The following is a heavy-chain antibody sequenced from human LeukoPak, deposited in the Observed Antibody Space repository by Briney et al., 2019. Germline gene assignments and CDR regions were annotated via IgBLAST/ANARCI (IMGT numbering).Heavy chain of an antibody. CDR2: IYYSGST. V-gene: IGHV4-59*01. CDR3: ARGITVSATPPFDY. CDR1: GGSISSYY. Sequence: SETLSLTCTVSGGSISSYYWSWIRQPPGKGLEWIGYIYYSGSTNYNPSLKSRVTISVDTSKNQFSLKLSSVTAADTAVYYCARGITVSATPPFDYWGQGTLVTVSS. J-gene: IGHJ4*02. D-gene: IGHD2-15*01.